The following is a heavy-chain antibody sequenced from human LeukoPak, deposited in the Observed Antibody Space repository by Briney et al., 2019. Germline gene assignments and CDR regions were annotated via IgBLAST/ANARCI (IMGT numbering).Heavy chain of an antibody. D-gene: IGHD2-15*01. Sequence: ASVKVSCKASGYTFTSYGISWVRQAPGQGLEWMGWISAYNGNTNYAQKLQGRVTMTTDTSTSTAYMELRSLRSDDTAVYYCARGRLDVVVVAATVYSDYWGQGTLVTVSS. J-gene: IGHJ4*02. CDR2: ISAYNGNT. CDR1: GYTFTSYG. V-gene: IGHV1-18*04. CDR3: ARGRLDVVVVAATVYSDY.